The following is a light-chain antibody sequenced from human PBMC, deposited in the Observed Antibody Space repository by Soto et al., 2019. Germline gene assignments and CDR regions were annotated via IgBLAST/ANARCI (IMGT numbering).Light chain of an antibody. J-gene: IGKJ1*01. CDR3: QHSWT. CDR1: QSISSW. CDR2: DAS. V-gene: IGKV1-5*01. Sequence: DIQMTQSPSTLSASVGDRVTITCRASQSISSWLAWYQQKPGKAPKLPIYDASSLESGVPSRFSGSGSGTEFTLTISSLQPDDFATYYCQHSWTFGQGTKVDIK.